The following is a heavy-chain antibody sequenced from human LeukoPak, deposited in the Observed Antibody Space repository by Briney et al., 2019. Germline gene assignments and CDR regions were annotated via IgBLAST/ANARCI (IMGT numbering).Heavy chain of an antibody. CDR1: GGTFSSYA. Sequence: SVKVSCKASGGTFSSYAISWVRQAPGQGLEWMGGIIPIFGTANYAQKFQGRVTITTDESTSTAYMEPSSLRSEDTAVYYCARDGDYVWGSYRYTDLDAFDIWGQGTMVTVSS. CDR3: ARDGDYVWGSYRYTDLDAFDI. D-gene: IGHD3-16*02. J-gene: IGHJ3*02. CDR2: IIPIFGTA. V-gene: IGHV1-69*05.